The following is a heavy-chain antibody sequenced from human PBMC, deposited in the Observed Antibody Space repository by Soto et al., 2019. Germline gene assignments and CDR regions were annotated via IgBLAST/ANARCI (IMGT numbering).Heavy chain of an antibody. CDR1: GFTFSGYW. J-gene: IGHJ6*04. V-gene: IGHV3-74*01. CDR3: GRDGTNGMDV. Sequence: EVQLVESGGGLVQPGGSLRLSCAASGFTFSGYWMHWVRQAPGKGLVWVSRINSDGSSTNYADSVKGRFTISRDNAKNTVYLQMNSPSAEDSAVYYCGRDGTNGMDVRGEGTTVTVSS. CDR2: INSDGSST.